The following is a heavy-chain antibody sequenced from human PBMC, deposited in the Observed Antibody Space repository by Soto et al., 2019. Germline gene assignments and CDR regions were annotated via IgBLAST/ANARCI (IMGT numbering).Heavy chain of an antibody. CDR3: ARDKRRMDSSGYSTSYGMDV. CDR1: GYTFTSYC. J-gene: IGHJ6*01. CDR2: ISAYNGNT. D-gene: IGHD3-22*01. V-gene: IGHV1-18*01. Sequence: GASVKVSCKASGYTFTSYCISWVRQAPGQGLEWMGWISAYNGNTNYAQKFQGRVTITADESTSTAYMELSSLRSEDTAVYYCARDKRRMDSSGYSTSYGMDVWGQGTTVTVSS.